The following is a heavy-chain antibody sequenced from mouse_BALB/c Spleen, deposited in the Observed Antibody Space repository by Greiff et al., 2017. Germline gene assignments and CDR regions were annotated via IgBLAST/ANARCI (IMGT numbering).Heavy chain of an antibody. D-gene: IGHD2-2*01. J-gene: IGHJ3*01. V-gene: IGHV3-8*02. CDR3: AMGYDGAWFAY. Sequence: DVQLQESGPSLVKPSQTLSLTCSVSGDSITSCYWNWIRKFPGNKLEYMGYISYSGSTYYNPSLKSRISITRDTSKNQYYLQLNSVTTEDTATYYCAMGYDGAWFAYWGQGTLVTVSA. CDR2: ISYSGST. CDR1: GDSITSCY.